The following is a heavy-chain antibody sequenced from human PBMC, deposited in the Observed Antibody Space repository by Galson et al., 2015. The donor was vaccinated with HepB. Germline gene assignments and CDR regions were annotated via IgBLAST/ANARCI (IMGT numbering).Heavy chain of an antibody. D-gene: IGHD5-12*01. Sequence: SVKVSCKASGGTFSSYAISWVRQAPGQGLEWMGGIIPIFGTANYAQKFQGRVTITTDESTSTAYMELSSLRSEDTAVYYCARVLRGYSGYAVVDAFDIWGQGTMVTVSS. CDR1: GGTFSSYA. J-gene: IGHJ3*02. CDR2: IIPIFGTA. V-gene: IGHV1-69*05. CDR3: ARVLRGYSGYAVVDAFDI.